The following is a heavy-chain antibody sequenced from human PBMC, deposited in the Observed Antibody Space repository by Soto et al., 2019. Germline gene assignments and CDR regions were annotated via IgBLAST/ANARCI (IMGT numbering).Heavy chain of an antibody. Sequence: ASVKVSCKASGYTVTSYGISWVRQAPGQGLEWMGWISAYNGNTNYAQKLQGRVTMTTDTSTSTAYMELRSLRSDDTAVYYCARDLKGRIAVAANWFDPWGQGTLVTVSS. V-gene: IGHV1-18*01. CDR3: ARDLKGRIAVAANWFDP. J-gene: IGHJ5*02. CDR2: ISAYNGNT. D-gene: IGHD6-19*01. CDR1: GYTVTSYG.